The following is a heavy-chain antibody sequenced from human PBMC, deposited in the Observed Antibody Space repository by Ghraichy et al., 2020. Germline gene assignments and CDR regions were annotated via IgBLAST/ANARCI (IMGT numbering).Heavy chain of an antibody. J-gene: IGHJ4*02. D-gene: IGHD3-3*01. CDR2: TSYDGDNK. Sequence: GESLNISCAASGFTFSRYGMHWVRQAPGKGLEWVAVTSYDGDNKYYADSVRGRFTISRNNSKSTLYLQMNSLRPEDTAVFYCARALNNDFWSGKLIGYWGQGTLVSVSS. CDR1: GFTFSRYG. CDR3: ARALNNDFWSGKLIGY. V-gene: IGHV3-30*03.